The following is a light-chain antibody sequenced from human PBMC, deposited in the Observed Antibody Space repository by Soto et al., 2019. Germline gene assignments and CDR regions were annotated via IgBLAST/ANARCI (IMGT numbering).Light chain of an antibody. CDR2: AAS. J-gene: IGKJ4*01. CDR1: QSISSY. CDR3: QQSYSIPPT. V-gene: IGKV1-39*01. Sequence: IPCSQSPCFLSGSVGYRVTITCQASQSISSYLNWYQQKPGKAPKLLIYAASSLQSGVPSRFSGSGSGTDFTLTISSLQPEDFATYYCQQSYSIPPTFGGGTKVYIK.